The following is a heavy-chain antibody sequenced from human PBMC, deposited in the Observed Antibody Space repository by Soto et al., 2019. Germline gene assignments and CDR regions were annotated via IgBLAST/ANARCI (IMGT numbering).Heavy chain of an antibody. J-gene: IGHJ4*02. Sequence: PSETLSLTCAVYGGSFSGYYWSWIRQPPGKGLEWIGEINHSGSTNYNPSLKSRVTISVDTSKNQFSLKLSSVTAADTAVYYFARGRFGELYGTHFDYWGQGTLVTAPQ. CDR2: INHSGST. CDR3: ARGRFGELYGTHFDY. CDR1: GGSFSGYY. V-gene: IGHV4-34*01. D-gene: IGHD3-10*01.